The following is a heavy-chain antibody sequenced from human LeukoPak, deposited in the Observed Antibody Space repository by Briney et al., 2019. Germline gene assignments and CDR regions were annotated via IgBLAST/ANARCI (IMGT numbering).Heavy chain of an antibody. Sequence: PSETLSLTCTVSGGSISSSSYYWGWIRQPPGKGLEWIGSIYYSGSTYYDPSLKSRVTISVDTSKNQFSLKLSSVTAADTAVYYCARTYGGVDYWGQGTLVTVSS. CDR1: GGSISSSSYY. V-gene: IGHV4-39*01. D-gene: IGHD4-17*01. CDR2: IYYSGST. CDR3: ARTYGGVDY. J-gene: IGHJ4*02.